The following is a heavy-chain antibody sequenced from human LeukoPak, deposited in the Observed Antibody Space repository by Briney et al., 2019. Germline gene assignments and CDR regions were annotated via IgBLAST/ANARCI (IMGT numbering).Heavy chain of an antibody. V-gene: IGHV1-2*02. Sequence: GASVKVSCKASGYTFTGYYMHWVRQAPGQGLEWMGWINPNSGGTNYAQKLQGRVTMTTDTSTSTAYMELRSLRSDDTAVYYCARVFVIGAAAGTDIDYWGQGTLVTVSS. CDR2: INPNSGGT. D-gene: IGHD6-13*01. J-gene: IGHJ4*02. CDR3: ARVFVIGAAAGTDIDY. CDR1: GYTFTGYY.